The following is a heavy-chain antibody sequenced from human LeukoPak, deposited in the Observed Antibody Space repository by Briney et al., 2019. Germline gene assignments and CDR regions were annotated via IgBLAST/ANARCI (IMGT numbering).Heavy chain of an antibody. D-gene: IGHD6-13*01. CDR1: GFTFSSYG. Sequence: GGSLRLSCAISGFTFSSYGMHWVRQAPGKGLEWVAVISNDGSNKYYADSVKGRFTISRDNSKNTLYLQMNSLRAGDTAVYYCARGYISSWYPPCFDYWGQGTLVTVSS. CDR2: ISNDGSNK. J-gene: IGHJ4*02. V-gene: IGHV3-30*03. CDR3: ARGYISSWYPPCFDY.